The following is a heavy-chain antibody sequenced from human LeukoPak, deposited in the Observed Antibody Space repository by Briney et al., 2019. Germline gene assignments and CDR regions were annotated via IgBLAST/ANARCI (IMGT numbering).Heavy chain of an antibody. CDR3: ATGGCTTTSCYFTY. Sequence: SETLSLTCTVSGGSISSSSYYWGWIRQPPGKGLEWIGFVYYTGSTNYSPSLKSRVTISVDTSKNQFSLKLRSVTAADTAVYYCATGGCTTTSCYFTYWGQGTLVTASS. V-gene: IGHV4-61*05. CDR1: GGSISSSSYY. CDR2: VYYTGST. D-gene: IGHD2-2*01. J-gene: IGHJ4*02.